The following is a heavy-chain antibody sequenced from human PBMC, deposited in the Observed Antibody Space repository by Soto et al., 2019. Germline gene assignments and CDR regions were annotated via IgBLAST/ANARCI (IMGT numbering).Heavy chain of an antibody. Sequence: GGSLRLSCAASGFTFSNAWMNWVRQAPGKGLEWVGRIKSKTDGGTIDYAAPVKGRFTISRDDSKNTLYLQMNSLKTEDTAVYYCTTDRWALAYCGGDCYAAFDYWGQGALVTVSS. CDR1: GFTFSNAW. CDR3: TTDRWALAYCGGDCYAAFDY. J-gene: IGHJ4*02. V-gene: IGHV3-15*07. CDR2: IKSKTDGGTI. D-gene: IGHD2-21*02.